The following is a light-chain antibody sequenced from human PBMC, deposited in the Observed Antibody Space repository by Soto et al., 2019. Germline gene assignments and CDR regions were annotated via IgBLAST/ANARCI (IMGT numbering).Light chain of an antibody. Sequence: QSVLTQPPSASGSPGQSVTISCTGTSSDIGKYDFVSWYQQHPGKAPKLMIYEVSKRPSGVPNRFSGSKSGNPASLTVSGVPAGDEACYYCSAYAGSDNFGVFGGRTKLTVL. V-gene: IGLV2-8*01. CDR3: SAYAGSDNFGV. J-gene: IGLJ3*02. CDR2: EVS. CDR1: SSDIGKYDF.